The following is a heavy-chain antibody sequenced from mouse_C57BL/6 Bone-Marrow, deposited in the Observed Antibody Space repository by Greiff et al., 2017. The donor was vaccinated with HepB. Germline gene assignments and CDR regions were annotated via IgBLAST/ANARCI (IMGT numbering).Heavy chain of an antibody. CDR3: ARHWVDY. V-gene: IGHV1-50*01. D-gene: IGHD4-1*01. Sequence: QVQLQQPGAELVKPGASVKLSCKASGYTFTSYWMQWVKQRPGQGLEWIGEIDPSDSYTNYNQKFKGKATLTVDKPSSTAYMQLSSLTSEDSAVYYCARHWVDYWGQGTTLTVSS. CDR2: IDPSDSYT. J-gene: IGHJ2*01. CDR1: GYTFTSYW.